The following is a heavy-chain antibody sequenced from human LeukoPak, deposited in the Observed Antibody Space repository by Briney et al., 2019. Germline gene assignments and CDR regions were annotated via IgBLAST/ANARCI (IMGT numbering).Heavy chain of an antibody. CDR3: ARGSDQWLGQKTSGNLDY. V-gene: IGHV1-2*02. D-gene: IGHD6-19*01. CDR2: INPNSGGT. Sequence: GASVKVSCKASGYTFTGYYMHWVRQAPGQGLEWMGWINPNSGGTNYAQKFQGRVTMTRDTSISTAYMELSRLRSDDTAVYYCARGSDQWLGQKTSGNLDYWGQGTLDTVSS. CDR1: GYTFTGYY. J-gene: IGHJ4*02.